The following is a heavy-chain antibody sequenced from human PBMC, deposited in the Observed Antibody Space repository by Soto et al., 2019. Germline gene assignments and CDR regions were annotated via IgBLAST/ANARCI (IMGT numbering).Heavy chain of an antibody. V-gene: IGHV1-18*01. D-gene: IGHD4-17*01. J-gene: IGHJ4*02. CDR3: AEGTVRWLDLVSYFDY. CDR1: GYTLTSYV. CDR2: ISASNGNT. Sequence: QVQLVQSGAEVKKPGASVKVSCKASGYTLTSYVISWVRQAPGQGLEWMGWISASNGNTNYAQKLQGRVTKTTDTSTSPAHMELKRLSSHDTAVYYCAEGTVRWLDLVSYFDYWGQATLVTVS.